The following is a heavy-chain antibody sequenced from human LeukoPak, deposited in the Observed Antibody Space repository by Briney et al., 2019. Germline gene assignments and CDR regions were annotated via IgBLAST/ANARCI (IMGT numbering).Heavy chain of an antibody. J-gene: IGHJ4*02. D-gene: IGHD6-19*01. CDR3: VKDMNSWRDGSGLGDYFDY. V-gene: IGHV3-23*01. CDR1: GLTFSSYA. Sequence: PGGSLRLSCAASGLTFSSYAMSWVRQAPGKGLEWVSGTSGSGRSIHYADSVKGRFTISRDNSKNTLYLQMNSLRADDTAVYYCVKDMNSWRDGSGLGDYFDYWGQGTLVTVSS. CDR2: TSGSGRSI.